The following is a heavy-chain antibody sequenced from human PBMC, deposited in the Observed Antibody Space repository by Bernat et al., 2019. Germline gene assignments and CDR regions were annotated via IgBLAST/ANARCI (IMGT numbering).Heavy chain of an antibody. J-gene: IGHJ4*02. CDR2: INHSGST. CDR1: GGSFSGYY. D-gene: IGHD2-8*02. Sequence: QVQLQQWGAGLLKPSETLSLTCAVYGGSFSGYYWSWIRQPPGKGLEWIGEINHSGSTNYNPSLKSRVTISVDTSKNQFSLKLSSVTAADTAVYYCARGHFNVWWLAADGFDYWGQGTLVTVSS. CDR3: ARGHFNVWWLAADGFDY. V-gene: IGHV4-34*01.